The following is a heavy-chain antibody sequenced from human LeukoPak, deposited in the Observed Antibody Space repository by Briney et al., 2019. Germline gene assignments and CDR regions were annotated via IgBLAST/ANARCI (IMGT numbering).Heavy chain of an antibody. D-gene: IGHD1-7*01. CDR1: GFSLSTSGVG. J-gene: IGHJ4*02. CDR2: IYWDDDK. CDR3: ALEPELRRGGPYFDY. Sequence: SGPTLVNPTQTLTLTCTFSGFSLSTSGVGVGWIRQPPGKALEWLALIYWDDDKRYSPSLKSRLTITKDTSKNQVVLTMTNMDPVDTATYYCALEPELRRGGPYFDYWGQGTLVTVSS. V-gene: IGHV2-5*02.